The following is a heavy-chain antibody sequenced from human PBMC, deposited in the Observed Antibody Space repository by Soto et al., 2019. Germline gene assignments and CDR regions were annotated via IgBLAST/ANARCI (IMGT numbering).Heavy chain of an antibody. D-gene: IGHD2-2*02. V-gene: IGHV3-48*03. CDR1: GFTFSSYE. CDR3: ARGEDCSSTSCYIGVYYYYGMDV. J-gene: IGHJ6*02. Sequence: GGSLRLSCAASGFTFSSYEMNWVRQAPGKGLEWVSYISSSGSTIYYADSVKGRFTISRDNAKNSLYLQMNSLRAEDTAVYYCARGEDCSSTSCYIGVYYYYGMDVWGQGTTVTVSS. CDR2: ISSSGSTI.